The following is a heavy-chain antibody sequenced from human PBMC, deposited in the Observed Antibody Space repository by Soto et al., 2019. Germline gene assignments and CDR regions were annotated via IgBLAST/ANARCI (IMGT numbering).Heavy chain of an antibody. CDR2: ISGSGGST. D-gene: IGHD2-15*01. V-gene: IGHV3-23*01. CDR1: GFTFSSYA. Sequence: PGGSLRLSCAASGFTFSSYAMSWVRQAPGKGLEWVSAISGSGGSTYYADSVKGRFTISRDNSKNALYLQMNSLRAEDTAVYYCAKAGWYCSGGSCLNYYYYYMDVWGKGTTVTVSS. CDR3: AKAGWYCSGGSCLNYYYYYMDV. J-gene: IGHJ6*03.